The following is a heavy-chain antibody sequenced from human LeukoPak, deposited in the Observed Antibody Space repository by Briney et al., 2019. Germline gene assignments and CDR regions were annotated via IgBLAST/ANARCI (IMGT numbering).Heavy chain of an antibody. V-gene: IGHV4-4*07. CDR1: GGSISSYY. D-gene: IGHD1-26*01. CDR2: IYTGGST. J-gene: IGHJ2*01. Sequence: SETLSLTCTVSGGSISSYYWSWIRQPAGKGLEWIGRIYTGGSTNYNPSLKSRVTMSVDTSKNQFSLKLSSVTAADTAVYYCARDGSTTAVGYWYFDLWGRGTLVTVSS. CDR3: ARDGSTTAVGYWYFDL.